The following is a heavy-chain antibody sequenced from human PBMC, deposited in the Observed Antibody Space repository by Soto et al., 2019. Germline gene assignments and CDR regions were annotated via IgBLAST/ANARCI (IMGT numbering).Heavy chain of an antibody. CDR1: GYTFTSYA. D-gene: IGHD6-19*01. Sequence: ASVKVSCKASGYTFTSYAMHWVRQAPGQRLEWMGWINAGNGNTKYSQKFQGRVTITRDTSASTAYMELSSLRSEDTAVYYCARSPTSSGWYYYYGMDVWGQGTTVTVSS. CDR3: ARSPTSSGWYYYYGMDV. V-gene: IGHV1-3*01. CDR2: INAGNGNT. J-gene: IGHJ6*02.